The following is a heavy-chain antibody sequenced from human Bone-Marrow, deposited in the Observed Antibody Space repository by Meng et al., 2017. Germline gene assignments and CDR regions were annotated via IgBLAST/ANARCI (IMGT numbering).Heavy chain of an antibody. CDR3: ATRGNPYLNC. CDR1: GYTLSSDG. V-gene: IGHV1-18*01. Sequence: QGQLVQSGAEVKKPGASVKVSCEASGYTLSSDGFSWVRQAPGQGLEWLGWINTYNGKTDYAQKFQGRITMTTDTFTSTGYMELRNLRSDDTAVYYCATRGNPYLNCWGQGTLVTVSS. J-gene: IGHJ4*02. CDR2: INTYNGKT.